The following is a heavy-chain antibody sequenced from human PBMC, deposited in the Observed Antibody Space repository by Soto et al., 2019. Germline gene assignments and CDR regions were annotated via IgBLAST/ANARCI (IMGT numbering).Heavy chain of an antibody. Sequence: QSETLSLTCTVSGGSISSSSYYWGWIRQPPGKGLEWIGSIYYSGSTYYNPSLKSRVTISVDTSKNQFSLKLSSVTAADTAVYYCAREPLAATDLDYWGQGTLVTVSS. V-gene: IGHV4-39*01. J-gene: IGHJ4*02. CDR3: AREPLAATDLDY. CDR2: IYYSGST. D-gene: IGHD6-13*01. CDR1: GGSISSSSYY.